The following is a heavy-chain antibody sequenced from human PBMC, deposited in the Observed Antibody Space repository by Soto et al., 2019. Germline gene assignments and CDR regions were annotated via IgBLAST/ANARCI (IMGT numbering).Heavy chain of an antibody. V-gene: IGHV4-39*07. D-gene: IGHD1-26*01. CDR2: IYYSGST. CDR1: GGSFSSSSYY. CDR3: ARSNSGNYYEVFDY. Sequence: PSETLSLTCTVSGGSFSSSSYYWGWIRQPPGKGLEWIGSIYYSGSTFYKPSLKSQVTISVDTSKNQFSLKLSSVTAADTALYYCARSNSGNYYEVFDYWGQGTLVTVSS. J-gene: IGHJ4*02.